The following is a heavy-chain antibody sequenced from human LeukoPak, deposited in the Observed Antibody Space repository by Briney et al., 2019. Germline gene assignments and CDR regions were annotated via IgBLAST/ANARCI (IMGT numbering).Heavy chain of an antibody. V-gene: IGHV3-74*01. CDR2: ISPTGSTT. CDR1: GFSFSGHW. D-gene: IGHD6-13*01. J-gene: IGHJ4*02. Sequence: PGVSLRLSCAASGFSFSGHWMHWARQLPGKGLVWVSRISPTGSTTSYADSVKGRFTASRDNAKNTLYLQVNNLRAEDTAVYYCARGPSSNWSGLDFWGQGTLLTVSS. CDR3: ARGPSSNWSGLDF.